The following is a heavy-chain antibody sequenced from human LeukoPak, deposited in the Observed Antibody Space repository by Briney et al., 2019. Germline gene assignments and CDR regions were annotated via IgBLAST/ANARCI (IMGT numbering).Heavy chain of an antibody. V-gene: IGHV4-34*01. D-gene: IGHD2/OR15-2a*01. CDR1: GGSFSGYY. CDR3: VRGRVKGKY. J-gene: IGHJ4*02. CDR2: INHSGDT. Sequence: SETLSLTYAVYGGSFSGYYWTWIRQPPGKGLEWIGEINHSGDTNYNPSLKSRVTISVDTSKNQFSLKLSSVTAADTAVYYCVRGRVKGKYWGQGTLVTVSS.